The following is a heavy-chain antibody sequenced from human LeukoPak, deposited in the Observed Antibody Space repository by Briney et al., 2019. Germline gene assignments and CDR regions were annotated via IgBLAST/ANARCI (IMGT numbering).Heavy chain of an antibody. CDR2: IYYSGST. CDR1: GYSISSGYY. J-gene: IGHJ5*02. CDR3: ASGGGEWELVNWFDP. V-gene: IGHV4-38-2*02. Sequence: SETLSLTCTVSGYSISSGYYWGWIRQPPGKGLEWIGSIYYSGSTYYNPSLKSRVTISVDTSKNQFSLKLSSVTAADTAVYYCASGGGEWELVNWFDPWGQGTLVTVSS. D-gene: IGHD1-26*01.